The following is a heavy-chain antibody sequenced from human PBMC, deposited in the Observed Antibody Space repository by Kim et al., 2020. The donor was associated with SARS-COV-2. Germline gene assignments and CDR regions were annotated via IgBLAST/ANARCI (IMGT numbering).Heavy chain of an antibody. CDR2: GRGGST. Sequence: GRGGSTYYADSVKGRFTISRDNSKNTLYLQMNSLRAEDTAVYYCAKEDVGWGQGTLVTVSS. J-gene: IGHJ4*02. D-gene: IGHD1-26*01. V-gene: IGHV3-23*01. CDR3: AKEDVG.